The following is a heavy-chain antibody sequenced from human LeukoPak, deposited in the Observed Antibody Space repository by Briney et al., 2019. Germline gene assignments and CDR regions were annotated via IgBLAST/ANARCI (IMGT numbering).Heavy chain of an antibody. CDR1: GFTVSSNY. CDR2: IYSGGST. Sequence: GGSLRLSCAASGFTVSSNYMSWVRQAPGKGLEWVSVIYSGGSTYYADSVKGRFTISRDNSKNTLYLQMNSLRAEDTAVYYCASDLRRKGFDPWGQGTLVTVSP. CDR3: ASDLRRKGFDP. V-gene: IGHV3-53*01. D-gene: IGHD3-10*01. J-gene: IGHJ5*02.